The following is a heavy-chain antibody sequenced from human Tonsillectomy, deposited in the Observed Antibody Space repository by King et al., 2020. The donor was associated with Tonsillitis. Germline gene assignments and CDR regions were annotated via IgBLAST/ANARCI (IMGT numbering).Heavy chain of an antibody. D-gene: IGHD4-17*01. CDR1: GFTFRGSA. CDR3: VRFAAPEYGDYGDY. J-gene: IGHJ4*02. Sequence: VQLVESGGGLVQPGGSLNLSCAASGFTFRGSAMHWVRQPFGKGLEWVGRIRSKPNSYATAYAASVKGRFTTSRDDSKNTAYLQMNSPKTEDTAGYYCVRFAAPEYGDYGDYWGQGILVTVSS. V-gene: IGHV3-73*02. CDR2: IRSKPNSYAT.